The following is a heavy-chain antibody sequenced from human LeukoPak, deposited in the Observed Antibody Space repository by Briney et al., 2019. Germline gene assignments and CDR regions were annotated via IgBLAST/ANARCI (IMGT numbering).Heavy chain of an antibody. CDR1: EFTFSSHS. CDR2: INHSGST. Sequence: GSLRLSCAASEFTFSSHSMNWVRQPPGKGLEWIGEINHSGSTNYNPSLKSRVTISVDTSKNQFSLKLSSVTAADTAVYYCARGQWLQSRPYYYYYYYMDVWGKGTTVTVSS. D-gene: IGHD5-24*01. J-gene: IGHJ6*03. CDR3: ARGQWLQSRPYYYYYYYMDV. V-gene: IGHV4-34*01.